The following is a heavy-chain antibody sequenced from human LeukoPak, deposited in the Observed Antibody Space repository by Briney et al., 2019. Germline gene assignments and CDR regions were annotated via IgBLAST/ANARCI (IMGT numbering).Heavy chain of an antibody. CDR1: GFTFSSYS. J-gene: IGHJ4*02. CDR2: ISSSSSYI. D-gene: IGHD2-2*01. V-gene: IGHV3-21*01. CDR3: ARVPPSNELDY. Sequence: PGGSLRLSCAASGFTFSSYSMNWVRQAPGKGLEWVSSISSSSSYIYFADSLKGRFTISRDNVKNSLYLQMNSLRAEDTAVYYCARVPPSNELDYWGQGTLVTVSS.